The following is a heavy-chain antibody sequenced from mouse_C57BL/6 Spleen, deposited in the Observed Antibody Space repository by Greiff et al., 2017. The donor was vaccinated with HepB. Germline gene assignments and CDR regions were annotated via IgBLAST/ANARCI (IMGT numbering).Heavy chain of an antibody. J-gene: IGHJ3*01. D-gene: IGHD2-3*01. CDR2: IYPGDGDT. Sequence: QVQLQQSGAELVKPGASVKISCKASGYAFSSYWMNWVKQRPGKGLEWIGQIYPGDGDTNYNGKFKGKATVTADKSSSTAYMQLSSLTSEDSAVYCGARGFYDGDRVFSYWGYGTLVTV. CDR3: ARGFYDGDRVFSY. V-gene: IGHV1-80*01. CDR1: GYAFSSYW.